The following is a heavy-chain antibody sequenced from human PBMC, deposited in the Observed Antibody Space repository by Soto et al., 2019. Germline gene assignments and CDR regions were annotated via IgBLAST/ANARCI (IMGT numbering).Heavy chain of an antibody. CDR2: ISYDGSNK. Sequence: GSLRVSCADAGFTFSSYGMHWVRQVPGRGLEWVAVISYDGSNKYSADSVKGRFTISRDNSKNTLNLQMNSLRAEETAVYYCAKVIDDSDCSSTSCSHAFDIWGQGTMFTVSS. D-gene: IGHD2-2*01. J-gene: IGHJ3*02. CDR3: AKVIDDSDCSSTSCSHAFDI. V-gene: IGHV3-30*18. CDR1: GFTFSSYG.